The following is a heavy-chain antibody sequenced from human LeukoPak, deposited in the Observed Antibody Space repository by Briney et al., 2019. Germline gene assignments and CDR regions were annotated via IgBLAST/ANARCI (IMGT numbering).Heavy chain of an antibody. Sequence: PSETLSLTCIVSGGSISSYYWSWIRQSPGKGLEWIGYIYYSGSTNYNPSLKSRVTISVDTSKNQFSLKLSSVTAADTAVYYCARVPASFCGGGSCAPPYIDYWGQGTLVTVSS. CDR3: ARVPASFCGGGSCAPPYIDY. CDR1: GGSISSYY. V-gene: IGHV4-59*12. CDR2: IYYSGST. J-gene: IGHJ4*02. D-gene: IGHD2-15*01.